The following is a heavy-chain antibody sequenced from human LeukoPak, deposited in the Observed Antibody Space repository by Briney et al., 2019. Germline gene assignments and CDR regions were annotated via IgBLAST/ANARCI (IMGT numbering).Heavy chain of an antibody. CDR2: IKQDGSEI. D-gene: IGHD3-3*01. CDR1: GFTFSDYW. CDR3: ARDQYDTWSRRGNFDS. J-gene: IGHJ4*02. V-gene: IGHV3-7*03. Sequence: GRSLRLSCAAAGFTFSDYWMSSVRQAPGKGLEWVANIKQDGSEIYYVASVKGRFTISRDNTKNSLYLQMNSLRAEDTAVFYCARDQYDTWSRRGNFDSWGQGTLVIVSS.